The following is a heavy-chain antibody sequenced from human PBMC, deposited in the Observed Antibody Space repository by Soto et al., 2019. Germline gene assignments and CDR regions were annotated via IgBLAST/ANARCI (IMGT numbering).Heavy chain of an antibody. CDR3: ARIKGVRGGYSPAGYYYYYGMDA. Sequence: SGPTLVNPTQTLTLTCTFSGFSLSRRGVCVSWIRQPPGKALGGLARIDWDDGKYYSTSLKTTLPIYKDTSKNQVVPTMTNMDPPDTATYYCARIKGVRGGYSPAGYYYYYGMDAWGQGP. D-gene: IGHD3-10*01. CDR1: GFSLSRRGVC. J-gene: IGHJ6*02. V-gene: IGHV2-70*11. CDR2: IDWDDGK.